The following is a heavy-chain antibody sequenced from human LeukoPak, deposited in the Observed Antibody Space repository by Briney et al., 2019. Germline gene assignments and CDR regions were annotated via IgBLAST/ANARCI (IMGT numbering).Heavy chain of an antibody. J-gene: IGHJ5*02. CDR3: ARLTLGGALSGTYNNWFDR. CDR2: ISGRGANT. D-gene: IGHD1-26*01. Sequence: PGGSLRLSCAASGFTFSTYSMNWVRQAPGKGLEWVSSISGRGANTHYADSVKGRFTISRDSSKNTVYLQMNNLRAEDTAIYYCARLTLGGALSGTYNNWFDRWGQGAWSPSPQ. CDR1: GFTFSTYS. V-gene: IGHV3-23*01.